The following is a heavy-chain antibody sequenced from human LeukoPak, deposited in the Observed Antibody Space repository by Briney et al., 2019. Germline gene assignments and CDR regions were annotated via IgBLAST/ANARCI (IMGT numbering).Heavy chain of an antibody. V-gene: IGHV4-39*07. CDR1: GGSISSSSYY. J-gene: IGHJ6*03. CDR3: ARVVTYSSSWNPSIHDYHYYYVDV. CDR2: IYNSGST. Sequence: SETLSLTCTVSGGSISSSSYYWGWIRQPPGKGLEWIGTIYNSGSTYYNPSLKSRVTISLDTSKNQFSLNLSSVTAADTAVYYCARVVTYSSSWNPSIHDYHYYYVDVWGKGTTVTVSS. D-gene: IGHD6-13*01.